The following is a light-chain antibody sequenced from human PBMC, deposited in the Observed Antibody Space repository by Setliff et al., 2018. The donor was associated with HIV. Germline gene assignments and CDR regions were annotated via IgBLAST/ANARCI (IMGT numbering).Light chain of an antibody. V-gene: IGLV2-14*03. CDR2: DVT. J-gene: IGLJ1*01. CDR3: SSYSRSSTFGV. Sequence: QSALTQPASVSGSPGQSITISCTGTSSDIGGYDYVSWFQHPPGKAPKLMMSDVTKRPPGVSNRFSGSKSGNTASLTISGLQAEDEADYYCSSYSRSSTFGVFGTGTKVT. CDR1: SSDIGGYDY.